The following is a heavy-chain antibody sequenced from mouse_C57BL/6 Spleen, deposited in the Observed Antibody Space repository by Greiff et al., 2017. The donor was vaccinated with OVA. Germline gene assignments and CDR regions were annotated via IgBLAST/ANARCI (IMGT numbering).Heavy chain of an antibody. CDR1: GYTFTSYG. CDR3: ARRGTGTYDY. J-gene: IGHJ2*01. D-gene: IGHD4-1*01. Sequence: QVHVKQSGAELARPGASVKLSCKASGYTFTSYGISWVKQRTGQGLEWIGEIYPRSGNTYYNEKFKGKATLTADKSSSTAYMELRSLTSEDSAVYFCARRGTGTYDYWGQGTTLTVSS. CDR2: IYPRSGNT. V-gene: IGHV1-81*01.